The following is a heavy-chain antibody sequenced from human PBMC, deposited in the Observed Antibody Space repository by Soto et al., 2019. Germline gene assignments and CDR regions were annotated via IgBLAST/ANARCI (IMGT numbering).Heavy chain of an antibody. CDR1: GFTFSSYA. V-gene: IGHV3-23*01. Sequence: GGSLRLSCAASGFTFSSYAMSWVRQAPGKGLEWVSAISGSGGSTYYADSVKGRFTISRDNSKTTLYLQMNSLRAEDTAVYYCAKEVSRGWGYYYGMDVWGQGTTVTVSS. D-gene: IGHD3-10*01. CDR2: ISGSGGST. J-gene: IGHJ6*02. CDR3: AKEVSRGWGYYYGMDV.